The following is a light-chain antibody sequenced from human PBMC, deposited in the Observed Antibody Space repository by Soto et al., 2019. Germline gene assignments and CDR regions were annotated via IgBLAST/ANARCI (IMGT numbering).Light chain of an antibody. CDR1: QTISSW. CDR2: KAS. J-gene: IGKJ1*01. Sequence: DIQMTQSPSTLSGTEGDRVTITFRASQTISSWLAWYQQKPGKAPKLLIYKASTLKSGVPSRFSGSGSGTEFTLTISSLQPDDFATYYCQHYNSYWTFGQGTNVDI. V-gene: IGKV1-5*03. CDR3: QHYNSYWT.